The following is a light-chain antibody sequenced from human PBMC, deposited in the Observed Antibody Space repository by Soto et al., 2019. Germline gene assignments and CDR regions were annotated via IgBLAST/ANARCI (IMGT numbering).Light chain of an antibody. V-gene: IGKV1-16*02. CDR2: SAS. J-gene: IGKJ4*01. CDR3: QQYKSYPLT. Sequence: DIQMTQSPSSVSVSLGDTVTISCRASQDIGNFLAWFQQKPGKGPKSLIYSASNLHSGVQSNFSGGGSGTDFTLTISSLQPEDSATYFCQQYKSYPLTFGGGTKVEIK. CDR1: QDIGNF.